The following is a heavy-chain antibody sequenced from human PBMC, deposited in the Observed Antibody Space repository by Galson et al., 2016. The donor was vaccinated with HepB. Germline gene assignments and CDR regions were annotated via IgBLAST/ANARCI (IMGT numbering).Heavy chain of an antibody. Sequence: LRLSCAASGITFSRHVMHWVRQAPGKGLEWIGEITNSGTINYSPSLKSRVTISADTSKNQFSLKVSSVTAADTAMYYCARGRYGGAASWGQGTLVIVSS. V-gene: IGHV4-34*01. J-gene: IGHJ4*02. CDR1: GITFSRHV. D-gene: IGHD5-12*01. CDR2: ITNSGTI. CDR3: ARGRYGGAAS.